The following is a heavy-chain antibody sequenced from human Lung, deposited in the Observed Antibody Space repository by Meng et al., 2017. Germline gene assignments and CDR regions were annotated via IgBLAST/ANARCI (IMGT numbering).Heavy chain of an antibody. V-gene: IGHV4-34*01. D-gene: IGHD4-11*01. CDR1: GGSFSDYY. CDR2: INHSGST. J-gene: IGHJ4*02. Sequence: QVQLQQWGAGLLKPSATVSLTCVVSGGSFSDYYWSWIRQPPGKGLEWIGEINHSGSTNYNPSLESRATISVDTSQNNLSLKLSSVTAADSAVYYCARGPTTMAHDFDYWGQGTLVTVSS. CDR3: ARGPTTMAHDFDY.